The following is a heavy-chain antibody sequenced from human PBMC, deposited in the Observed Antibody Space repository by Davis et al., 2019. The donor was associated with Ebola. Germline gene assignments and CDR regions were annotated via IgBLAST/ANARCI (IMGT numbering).Heavy chain of an antibody. Sequence: GESLKISCAASGFTFSSYAMSWVRQAPGKGLEWVSAISGSGGSTYYADSVKGRFTISRDNSKNTLYLQMNSLRAEDTAVYYCAKETAAIPTRTDYWGQGTLVTVS. V-gene: IGHV3-23*01. CDR3: AKETAAIPTRTDY. D-gene: IGHD2-2*01. J-gene: IGHJ4*02. CDR2: ISGSGGST. CDR1: GFTFSSYA.